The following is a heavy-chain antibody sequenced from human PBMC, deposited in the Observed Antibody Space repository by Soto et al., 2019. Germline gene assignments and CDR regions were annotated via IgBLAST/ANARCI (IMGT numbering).Heavy chain of an antibody. D-gene: IGHD4-17*01. CDR2: IYYSGST. CDR3: APFYGDYVSY. Sequence: SETLSLTCTVSGGNIRSSSDYGGWIRQPPGKGLEWIGSIYYSGSTFYNPSLKSRVTISVDTSKNQFSLKLSSVTAADTAVYYCAPFYGDYVSYWGQGTLVTVSS. J-gene: IGHJ4*02. V-gene: IGHV4-39*01. CDR1: GGNIRSSSDY.